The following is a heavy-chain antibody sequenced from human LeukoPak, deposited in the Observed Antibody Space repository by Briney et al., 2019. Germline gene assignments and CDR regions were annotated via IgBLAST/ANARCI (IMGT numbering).Heavy chain of an antibody. CDR3: ARTRGYSDYELDY. CDR1: GYTFTSYG. CDR2: INPSGGTT. Sequence: ASVKVSCKASGYTFTSYGISWVRQAPGQGLEWMGIINPSGGTTRHAQRFQGRVTMTRDTSTSTVYMELSSLRSEDTAVYYCARTRGYSDYELDYWGQGTLVTVSS. V-gene: IGHV1-46*01. D-gene: IGHD5-12*01. J-gene: IGHJ4*02.